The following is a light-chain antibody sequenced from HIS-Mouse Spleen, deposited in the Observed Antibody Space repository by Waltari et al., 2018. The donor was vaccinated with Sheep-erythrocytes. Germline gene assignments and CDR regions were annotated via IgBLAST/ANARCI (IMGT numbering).Light chain of an antibody. Sequence: QSALTQPASVSGSPGQSLTISCTGTSSDVGSDNLVSWYQQHPGKAPKLMIYEGSKRPSGVSNRFSGSKSGNTASLTISGLQAEDEADYYCCSYAGSSTPWVFGGGTKLTVL. V-gene: IGLV2-23*01. J-gene: IGLJ3*02. CDR2: EGS. CDR1: SSDVGSDNL. CDR3: CSYAGSSTPWV.